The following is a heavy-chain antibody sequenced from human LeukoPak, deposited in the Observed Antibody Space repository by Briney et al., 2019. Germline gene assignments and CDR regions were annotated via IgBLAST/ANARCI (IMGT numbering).Heavy chain of an antibody. V-gene: IGHV3-9*01. CDR1: GFTFDDYA. CDR3: AKAGLNYYYYGMDV. Sequence: GRSLRLSCAASGFTFDDYAMHWVRQAPGKGLEWVSGISWNSGSIGYADSVKGRFTISRDNAKNSLYLEMNSLRAEDTALYYCAKAGLNYYYYGMDVWGQGTTVTVSS. CDR2: ISWNSGSI. J-gene: IGHJ6*02. D-gene: IGHD3-22*01.